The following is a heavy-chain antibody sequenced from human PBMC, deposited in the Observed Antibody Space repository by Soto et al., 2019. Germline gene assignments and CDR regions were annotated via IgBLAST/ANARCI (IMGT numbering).Heavy chain of an antibody. V-gene: IGHV6-1*01. J-gene: IGHJ6*02. CDR1: GDSVSSNSAA. CDR2: TYYRSKWYS. D-gene: IGHD6-6*01. Sequence: SQTLSLTCAISGDSVSSNSAAWNWIRQSPSRGLEWLGRTYYRSKWYSDYAVSVKSRITINPDTSKNQFSLQLNSVTTEDTAVYYCARAIGRYSSSSDYYYYYGMDVWGQGTTVTVSS. CDR3: ARAIGRYSSSSDYYYYYGMDV.